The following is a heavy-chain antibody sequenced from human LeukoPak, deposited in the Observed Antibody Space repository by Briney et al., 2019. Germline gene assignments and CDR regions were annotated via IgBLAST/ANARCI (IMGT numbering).Heavy chain of an antibody. CDR2: IYHSGST. V-gene: IGHV4-4*02. J-gene: IGHJ3*02. Sequence: KPSETLSLTCAVSGGSISSSNWWSWVRQPPGKGLEWIGEIYHSGSTNYNPSLKSRVTISVDKSKNQFSLKLSSVIAADTAVYYCARDRGLDYYDSSGLDAFDIWGQGTMVTVSS. CDR1: GGSISSSNW. CDR3: ARDRGLDYYDSSGLDAFDI. D-gene: IGHD3-22*01.